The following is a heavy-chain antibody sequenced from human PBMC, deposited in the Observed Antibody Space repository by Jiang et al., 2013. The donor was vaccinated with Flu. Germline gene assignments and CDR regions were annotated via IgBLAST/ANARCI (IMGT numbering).Heavy chain of an antibody. D-gene: IGHD6-19*01. CDR1: GYSFTSYW. CDR2: IDPSDSYT. J-gene: IGHJ5*02. V-gene: IGHV5-10-1*01. CDR3: ARQPSNSSGWFHNWFRPR. Sequence: SLRISCKGSGYSFTSYWISWVRQMPGKGLEWMGRIDPSDSYTNYSPSFQGHVTISADKSISTAYLQWSSLKASDTAMYYCARQPSNSSGWFHNWFRPRGAEGTLVTVSS.